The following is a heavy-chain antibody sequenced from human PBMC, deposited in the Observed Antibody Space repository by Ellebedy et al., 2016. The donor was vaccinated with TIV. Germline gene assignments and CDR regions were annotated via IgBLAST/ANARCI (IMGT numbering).Heavy chain of an antibody. CDR1: GYTFTSHG. CDR3: TRDRNYYGSGTYYVSDY. CDR2: ISMDNGHA. Sequence: ASVKVSXKAAGYTFTSHGISWVRQAPGQGLEWMGWISMDNGHANYAQKLQGRVTMTTDTSTSTAYMELRSLRSDDTAVYYCTRDRNYYGSGTYYVSDYWGQGTLVTVSS. V-gene: IGHV1-18*01. D-gene: IGHD3-10*01. J-gene: IGHJ4*02.